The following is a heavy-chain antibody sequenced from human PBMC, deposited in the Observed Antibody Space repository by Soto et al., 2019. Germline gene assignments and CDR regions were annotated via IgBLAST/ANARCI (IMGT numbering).Heavy chain of an antibody. CDR1: GGTFSSYA. D-gene: IGHD1-7*01. J-gene: IGHJ6*02. CDR2: IIPIFGTA. Sequence: SVKVSCKASGGTFSSYAISWVRQAPGQGLEWMGEIIPIFGTANYAQKFQGRVTITADESTSTAYMELSSLRSEDTAVYYCARGRSGNWNYFYYYYGMDVWGQGTTVTVSS. V-gene: IGHV1-69*13. CDR3: ARGRSGNWNYFYYYYGMDV.